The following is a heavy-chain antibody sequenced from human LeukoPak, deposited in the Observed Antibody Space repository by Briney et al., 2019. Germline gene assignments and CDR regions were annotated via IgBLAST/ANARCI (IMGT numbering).Heavy chain of an antibody. CDR3: ARLTRRSGNYFDY. CDR1: GDSVSSSNYY. V-gene: IGHV4-61*01. CDR2: IYYGGNT. Sequence: KPSETLSLTCAVSGDSVSSSNYYWSWIRQPPGKGLEWIGYIYYGGNTNYNPSLQSRVTISVDTSKSQFSLKLSSVTAAGTAVYYCARLTRRSGNYFDYWGQGTLATVSS. J-gene: IGHJ4*02. D-gene: IGHD1-1*01.